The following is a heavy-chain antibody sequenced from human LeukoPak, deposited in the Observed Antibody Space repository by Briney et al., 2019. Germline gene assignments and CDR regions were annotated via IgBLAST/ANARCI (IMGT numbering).Heavy chain of an antibody. CDR2: INPNSGGT. Sequence: ASVEVSCKASGYTFTGCYMHWVRQAPGQGLEWMGWINPNSGGTNYAQKFQGRVTMTRDTSISTAYMELSRLRSDDTAVYYCARDRIAARNYYYYMDVWGKGTTVTVSS. CDR3: ARDRIAARNYYYYMDV. J-gene: IGHJ6*03. V-gene: IGHV1-2*02. CDR1: GYTFTGCY. D-gene: IGHD6-6*01.